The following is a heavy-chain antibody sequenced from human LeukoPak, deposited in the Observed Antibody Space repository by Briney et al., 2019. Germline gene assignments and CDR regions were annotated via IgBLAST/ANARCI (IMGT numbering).Heavy chain of an antibody. V-gene: IGHV3-7*01. D-gene: IGHD3-22*01. CDR1: GFTFSSYW. Sequence: GGSLRLSCAASGFTFSSYWMSWVRQAPGKGLEWVANIKQDGSEKYYVDSVKGRFTISRDNAKNSLYLQMNSLRAEGTAVYYCARGSVYYYDSSGCDYWGQGTLVTVSS. CDR3: ARGSVYYYDSSGCDY. J-gene: IGHJ4*02. CDR2: IKQDGSEK.